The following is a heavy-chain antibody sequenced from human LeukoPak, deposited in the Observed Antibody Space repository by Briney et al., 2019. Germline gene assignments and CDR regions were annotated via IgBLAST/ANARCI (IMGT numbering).Heavy chain of an antibody. CDR1: GGSISSYY. J-gene: IGHJ3*02. Sequence: SETLSLTCTVSGGSISSYYWSWIRQPPGKGLEWIGYIYYSGSTNYNPSLKSRVTISVDTSKNQFSLKLSSVTAADTAVYYCAKLQIGVFVVVPAAIRGAFDIWGQGTMVTVSS. D-gene: IGHD2-2*02. CDR3: AKLQIGVFVVVPAAIRGAFDI. V-gene: IGHV4-59*01. CDR2: IYYSGST.